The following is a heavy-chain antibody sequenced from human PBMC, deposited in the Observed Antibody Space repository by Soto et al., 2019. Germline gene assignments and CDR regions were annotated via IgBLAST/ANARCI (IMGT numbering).Heavy chain of an antibody. V-gene: IGHV3-23*01. CDR1: GFTFSSYA. Sequence: GGSLRLSCAASGFTFSSYAMSWVRQAPGKGLEWVSAISGSGGSTYYADSVKGRFTISRDNSKNTLYLQMNSLRAEDTAVYYCAKVFEAWSYGSDPNYFDYWGQGTLVTVSS. J-gene: IGHJ4*02. CDR2: ISGSGGST. CDR3: AKVFEAWSYGSDPNYFDY. D-gene: IGHD3-10*01.